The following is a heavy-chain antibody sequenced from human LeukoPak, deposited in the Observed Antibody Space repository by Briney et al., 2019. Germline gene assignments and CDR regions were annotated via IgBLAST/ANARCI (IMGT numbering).Heavy chain of an antibody. D-gene: IGHD3-22*01. Sequence: ASVKVSRKASGYTFTSYDINWVRQATGQGLEWMGWMNPNSGNTGYAQKFQGRVTMTRNTSISTAYMELSSLRSEDTAVYYCARFRATMIVVGLDYWGQGTLVTVSS. V-gene: IGHV1-8*01. CDR2: MNPNSGNT. CDR1: GYTFTSYD. J-gene: IGHJ4*02. CDR3: ARFRATMIVVGLDY.